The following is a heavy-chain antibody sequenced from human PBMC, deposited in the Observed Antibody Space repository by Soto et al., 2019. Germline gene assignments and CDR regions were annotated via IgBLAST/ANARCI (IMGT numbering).Heavy chain of an antibody. CDR2: INPNSGGT. V-gene: IGHV1-2*04. Sequence: GASVKVSCKASGYTFTGYYMHWVRQAPGQGLEWMGWINPNSGGTNYAQKFQGWVTMTRDTSISTAYMELSRLRSDDTAVYYCARVPVYCSGGSCFFDYWGQGTLVTVSS. CDR3: ARVPVYCSGGSCFFDY. CDR1: GYTFTGYY. D-gene: IGHD2-15*01. J-gene: IGHJ4*02.